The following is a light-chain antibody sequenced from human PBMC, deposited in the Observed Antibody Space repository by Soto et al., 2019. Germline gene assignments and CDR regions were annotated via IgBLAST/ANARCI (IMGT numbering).Light chain of an antibody. Sequence: QSALTQPASVSGSPGQSITISCTGTNTDIGVYDYVSWYQQHPGKAPEVIIYEVTNRPSGVSNRFSGSKSGDTASLTISGLQSDDEADYYCSSYTTSATLVFGGGTKVTVL. V-gene: IGLV2-14*01. CDR3: SSYTTSATLV. CDR2: EVT. CDR1: NTDIGVYDY. J-gene: IGLJ3*02.